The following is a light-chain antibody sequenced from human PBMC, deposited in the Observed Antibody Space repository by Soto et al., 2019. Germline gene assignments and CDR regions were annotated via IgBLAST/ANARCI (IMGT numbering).Light chain of an antibody. J-gene: IGLJ2*01. V-gene: IGLV2-8*01. CDR1: SSDVGGYNY. CDR2: EVN. Sequence: QSALTQPPSASGSPGQSVTISCTGTSSDVGGYNYVSWYQHHPGKAPKLMIYEVNKRPSGVSDRFSGSKSGNTASLTVSGLQGEDKADSYCRSYAGSNSLGVFGGGTKLTVL. CDR3: RSYAGSNSLGV.